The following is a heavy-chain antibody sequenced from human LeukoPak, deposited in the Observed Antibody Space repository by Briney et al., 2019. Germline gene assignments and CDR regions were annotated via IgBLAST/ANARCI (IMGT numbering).Heavy chain of an antibody. V-gene: IGHV1-2*02. CDR1: GYTFTGNP. CDR3: TREDY. CDR2: IIPNSGAT. Sequence: GASVEVSCKASGYTFTGNPILWVRQAPGQGLEWMGWIIPNSGATTYAQKFQGRVAMTRDTSISTAFMELSSLRSDDTAVYYCTREDYWGQGTPVTVSS. J-gene: IGHJ4*02.